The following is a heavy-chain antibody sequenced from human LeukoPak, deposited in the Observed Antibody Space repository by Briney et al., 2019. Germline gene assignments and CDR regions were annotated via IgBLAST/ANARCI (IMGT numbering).Heavy chain of an antibody. V-gene: IGHV4-34*01. CDR2: INHSGST. CDR3: ARDRILTGYSYFDY. Sequence: TLSLTXAVYGGSFSGYYWSWIRQPPGKGLEWIGEINHSGSTNYNPSLKSRVTISVDTSKNQFSLKLSSVTAADTAVYYCARDRILTGYSYFDYWGQGTLVTVSS. CDR1: GGSFSGYY. D-gene: IGHD3-9*01. J-gene: IGHJ4*02.